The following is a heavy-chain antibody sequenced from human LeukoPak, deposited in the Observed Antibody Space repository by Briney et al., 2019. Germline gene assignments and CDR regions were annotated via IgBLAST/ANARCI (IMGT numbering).Heavy chain of an antibody. CDR3: ARRRYGEGFDV. D-gene: IGHD4-17*01. CDR1: GFSFSTYW. J-gene: IGHJ3*01. V-gene: IGHV3-7*01. Sequence: PGGSLRLSCVASGFSFSTYWLSWVRQAPGKGLEWVANIKQDESDRQYVDSVKGRFTISRDNAKNSLYLQMNSLTAEDTAVLYCARRRYGEGFDVWGQGTMVTVSS. CDR2: IKQDESDR.